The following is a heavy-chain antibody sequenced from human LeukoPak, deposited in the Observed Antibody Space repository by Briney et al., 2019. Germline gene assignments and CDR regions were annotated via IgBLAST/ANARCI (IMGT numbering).Heavy chain of an antibody. CDR2: INPNSGGT. D-gene: IGHD3-22*01. CDR1: GYTFTGYY. Sequence: ASVKVSCKASGYTFTGYYMHWVRQAPGQGLEWMGWINPNSGGTNYAQKSQGRVTMTRDTSISTAYMELSRLRSDDTAVYYCASSGYYTFDYWGQGTLVTVSS. CDR3: ASSGYYTFDY. J-gene: IGHJ4*02. V-gene: IGHV1-2*02.